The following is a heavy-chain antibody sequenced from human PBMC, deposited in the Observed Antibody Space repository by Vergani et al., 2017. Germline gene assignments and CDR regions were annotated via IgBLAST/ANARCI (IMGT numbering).Heavy chain of an antibody. J-gene: IGHJ3*01. CDR2: ISWNSGAV. V-gene: IGHV3-9*01. CDR3: TKGSVYYHDSAGHGYDPYTGFDL. CDR1: GFTFSSYS. D-gene: IGHD5-12*01. Sequence: EVQLVESGGGLVQPGGSLRLSCAASGFTFSSYSMHWVRQGPGKGLEWVSGISWNSGAVDYADSVRGRFTISRDNAKNSLFLEMNSLRFEDTAVYFCTKGSVYYHDSAGHGYDPYTGFDLWGQGTLVTVSS.